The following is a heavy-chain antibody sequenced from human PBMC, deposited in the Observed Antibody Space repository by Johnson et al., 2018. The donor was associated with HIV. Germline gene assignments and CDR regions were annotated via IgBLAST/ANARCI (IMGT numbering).Heavy chain of an antibody. J-gene: IGHJ3*02. CDR3: ARDSPWELTAFDI. V-gene: IGHV3-66*01. CDR2: IFSVGGA. D-gene: IGHD1-26*01. Sequence: VQLVESGGGLVQPGGSLRLSCAASGITVSSNYMSWVRQAPGKGLEWVSVIFSVGGAYYADSVKGRFIISRDHSKNSLYLQMNSLRAEDTAVYYCARDSPWELTAFDIWGQGTMVTVSS. CDR1: GITVSSNY.